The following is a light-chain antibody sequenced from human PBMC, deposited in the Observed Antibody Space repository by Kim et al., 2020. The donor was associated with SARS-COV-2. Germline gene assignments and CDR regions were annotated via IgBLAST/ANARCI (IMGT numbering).Light chain of an antibody. CDR3: QQYGGSPRYS. Sequence: EIVLTHSPGTLSLSPGERATLSCRASQSVDSRYFAWYQQKPGQAPRLLIHAVSNRATGIPDRFSGSGSGTDFTLTISRLEPEDIAVYYCQQYGGSPRYSFGQGTKLDI. CDR1: QSVDSRY. V-gene: IGKV3-20*01. CDR2: AVS. J-gene: IGKJ2*01.